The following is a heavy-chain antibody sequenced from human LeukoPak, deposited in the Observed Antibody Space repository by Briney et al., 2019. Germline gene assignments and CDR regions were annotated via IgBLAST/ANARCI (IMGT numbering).Heavy chain of an antibody. Sequence: EASVKASCKASGYTFTSYDINWVRQTTGQGLEWMGWMNPNSGNTGYAQKFQGRVTMTRNTSISTAYMELSSLRSEDTAVYYCARDPHRESPDYDSWFDPWGQGTLVTVSS. CDR2: MNPNSGNT. CDR3: ARDPHRESPDYDSWFDP. J-gene: IGHJ5*02. CDR1: GYTFTSYD. V-gene: IGHV1-8*01. D-gene: IGHD3-22*01.